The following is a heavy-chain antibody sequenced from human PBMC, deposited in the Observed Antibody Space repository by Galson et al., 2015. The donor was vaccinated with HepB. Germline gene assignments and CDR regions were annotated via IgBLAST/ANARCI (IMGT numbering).Heavy chain of an antibody. V-gene: IGHV1-24*01. J-gene: IGHJ6*03. CDR3: ATVPQSYYYYMDV. CDR1: GYTLTDLS. CDR2: FDPEDGET. Sequence: SVKVSCKVSGYTLTDLSMHWVRQAPGKGLEWMGGFDPEDGETIYAQKFQGRVTMTEDTSTDTAYMELSSLRSEDTAVYYCATVPQSYYYYMDVWGKGTTVTVSS.